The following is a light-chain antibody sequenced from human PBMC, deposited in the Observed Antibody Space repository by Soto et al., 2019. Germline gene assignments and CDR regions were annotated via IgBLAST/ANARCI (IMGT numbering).Light chain of an antibody. CDR2: GAS. CDR3: QQYGSSPVT. J-gene: IGKJ1*01. Sequence: EIVLTQSPGTLSLSPGERATLSCRASQSVSSSYLAWYQQKPGQAPRLLTYGASSRATGIPDRFSGSGSGTDFTLTISRLEPEDFAVYYCQQYGSSPVTFGQGTKVDI. V-gene: IGKV3-20*01. CDR1: QSVSSSY.